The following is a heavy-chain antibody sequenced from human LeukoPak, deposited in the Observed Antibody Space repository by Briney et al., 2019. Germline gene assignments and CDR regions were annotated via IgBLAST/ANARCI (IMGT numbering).Heavy chain of an antibody. Sequence: PSETLSLTCGVYGGSFSGNYWSWIRQPPGKGLEGIGEINHSGSTNYNPSLKSRVTISVDTSKNHFSLKLSSVTAADTAVYYCARGPPPGDRFDYWGQGTLVTVSS. J-gene: IGHJ4*02. CDR1: GGSFSGNY. V-gene: IGHV4-34*01. CDR3: ARGPPPGDRFDY. CDR2: INHSGST. D-gene: IGHD4-17*01.